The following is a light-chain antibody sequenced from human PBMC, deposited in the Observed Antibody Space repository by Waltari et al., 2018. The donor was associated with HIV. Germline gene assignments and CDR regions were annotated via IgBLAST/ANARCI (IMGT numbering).Light chain of an antibody. J-gene: IGKJ5*01. V-gene: IGKV2D-29*01. CDR2: EVS. Sequence: DIMMTQTPLSLSVPPGRPASISSMSTQSLLHSDGNTYLYWYLQKAGQPPQLLIYEVSNRFSGVPDRFSGSGSGTYFTLKISRVEAEDVGVYYCMQSTQLPITFGQGTRLEIK. CDR3: MQSTQLPIT. CDR1: QSLLHSDGNTY.